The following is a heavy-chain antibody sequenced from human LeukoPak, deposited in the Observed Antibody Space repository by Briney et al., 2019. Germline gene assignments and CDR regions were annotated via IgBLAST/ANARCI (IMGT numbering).Heavy chain of an antibody. V-gene: IGHV3-7*05. J-gene: IGHJ6*02. CDR2: IKQDGSEK. CDR1: GFTFSSYW. Sequence: GGSLRLSCAASGFTFSSYWMSWVRQAPGKGLEWVANIKQDGSEKYYVDSVKGRFTISRDNAKKSLYLQMNSLRAEDTAVYYCAREGRLATVTAYMDVWGQGTTVTVSS. CDR3: AREGRLATVTAYMDV. D-gene: IGHD4-11*01.